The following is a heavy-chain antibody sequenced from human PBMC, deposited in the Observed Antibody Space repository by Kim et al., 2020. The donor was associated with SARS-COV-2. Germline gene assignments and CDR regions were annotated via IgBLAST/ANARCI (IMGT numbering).Heavy chain of an antibody. CDR1: GGTFSSYA. Sequence: SVKVSCKASGGTFSSYAISWVRQAPGQGLEWMGGIIPIFGTANYAQKFQGRVTITADESTSTAYMELSSLRSEDTAVYYCASSVGYSGYDNNWFDPWGQGTLVTVSS. CDR2: IIPIFGTA. D-gene: IGHD5-12*01. V-gene: IGHV1-69*13. J-gene: IGHJ5*02. CDR3: ASSVGYSGYDNNWFDP.